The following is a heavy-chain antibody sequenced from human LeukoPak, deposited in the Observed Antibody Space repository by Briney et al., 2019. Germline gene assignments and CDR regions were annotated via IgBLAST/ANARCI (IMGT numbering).Heavy chain of an antibody. V-gene: IGHV3-30*04. D-gene: IGHD3-10*02. Sequence: GGSLRLSLAASGFTFSSYAMHWFRQAPGKGLEWVAVISYDGSNKYYADSVKGRFTISRDNSKNTLYLQMNSLRAEDTAVYYCAKSAVRQYYFDYWGQGTLVTVSS. CDR2: ISYDGSNK. CDR1: GFTFSSYA. CDR3: AKSAVRQYYFDY. J-gene: IGHJ4*02.